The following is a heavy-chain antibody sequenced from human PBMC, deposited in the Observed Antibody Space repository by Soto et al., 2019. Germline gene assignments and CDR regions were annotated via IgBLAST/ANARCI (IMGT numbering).Heavy chain of an antibody. CDR3: ARGVYYDSSGSRNYHYYGMNV. CDR2: ISPYSDDT. D-gene: IGHD3-22*01. J-gene: IGHJ6*02. Sequence: QAQLVQSGPEVKKPGASVKVSCKTSGYRFSDYGISWVRQAPGQGLEWLGWISPYSDDTNYAQIVQGRAYMSIDRSTRTAYMDLRSLSSDDTAVYFCARGVYYDSSGSRNYHYYGMNVWGQGTTVTVSS. V-gene: IGHV1-18*01. CDR1: GYRFSDYG.